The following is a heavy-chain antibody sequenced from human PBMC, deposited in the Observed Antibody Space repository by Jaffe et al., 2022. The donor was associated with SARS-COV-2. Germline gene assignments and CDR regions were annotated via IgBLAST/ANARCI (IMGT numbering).Heavy chain of an antibody. CDR1: GGSISGYY. D-gene: IGHD6-19*01. CDR3: ARGSRSHSSDWYVGVLES. Sequence: QVQLQESGPGLVKPSETLSLTCTVSGGSISGYYWSWIRQPPGKGLDWIGYIYNSGITNYNPSLKSRVTISVDTSKNQFSLRLSSVTAADTAVYYCARGSRSHSSDWYVGVLESWGQGTLVTVSS. J-gene: IGHJ4*02. V-gene: IGHV4-59*01. CDR2: IYNSGIT.